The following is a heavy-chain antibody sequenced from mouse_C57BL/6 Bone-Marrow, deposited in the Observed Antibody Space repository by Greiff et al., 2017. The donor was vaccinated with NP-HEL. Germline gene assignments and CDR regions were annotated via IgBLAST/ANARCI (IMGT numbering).Heavy chain of an antibody. D-gene: IGHD1-1*01. J-gene: IGHJ4*01. CDR3: ALLTTVVSYYAMDY. V-gene: IGHV1-54*01. CDR2: INPGSGGT. CDR1: GYAFTNYL. Sequence: VQLQQSGAELVRPGTSVKVSCKASGYAFTNYLIEWVKQRPGQGLEWIGVINPGSGGTNYNEKFKGKATLTADKSSSTAYMQLSSLTSEDSAVYFCALLTTVVSYYAMDYWGQGTSVTVSS.